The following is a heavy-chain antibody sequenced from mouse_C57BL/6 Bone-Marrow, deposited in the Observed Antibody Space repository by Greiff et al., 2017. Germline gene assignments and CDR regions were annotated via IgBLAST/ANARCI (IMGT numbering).Heavy chain of an antibody. D-gene: IGHD3-2*02. Sequence: QVQLKESGAELARPGASVKLSCKASGYTFTSYGISWVQQRTGQGLEWIGEIYPRSGNTYYNEKFKGKDTLTADKSSSTAYMELRSLTSEDSAVYFCAKDSSGYVWFAYWGQGTLVTVSA. V-gene: IGHV1-81*01. CDR3: AKDSSGYVWFAY. J-gene: IGHJ3*01. CDR2: IYPRSGNT. CDR1: GYTFTSYG.